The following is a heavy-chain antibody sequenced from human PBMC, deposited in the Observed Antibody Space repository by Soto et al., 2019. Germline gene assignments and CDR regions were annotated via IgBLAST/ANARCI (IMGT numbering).Heavy chain of an antibody. D-gene: IGHD3-22*01. CDR1: GSGFSGLA. CDR3: ATGAAYYYDTSRY. V-gene: IGHV3-30-3*01. J-gene: IGHJ4*02. CDR2: VFNDESSI. Sequence: GGSLRLSCTASGSGFSGLAMHWIRHPPGKGLEWVAVVFNDESSISYADSVKGRFTISRDNSRNTLYLQMTSLRLEDTALYYCATGAAYYYDTSRYWGQGTLVTVSS.